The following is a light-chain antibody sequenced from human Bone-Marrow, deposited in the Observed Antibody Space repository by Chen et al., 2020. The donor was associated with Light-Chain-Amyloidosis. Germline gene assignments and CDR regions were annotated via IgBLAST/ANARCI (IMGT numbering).Light chain of an antibody. V-gene: IGLV2-14*01. CDR2: EVT. CDR1: SSDVGGDNH. Sequence: QSALTPPASLSGSPGQSIPIPCTGNSSDVGGDNHVSWYQQHPDKAPKLMIYEVTNRPSWVPDRFSGSKSDNTASLTISGLQTEDEADYFCSSYTITNTLVFGSGTRVTVL. J-gene: IGLJ1*01. CDR3: SSYTITNTLV.